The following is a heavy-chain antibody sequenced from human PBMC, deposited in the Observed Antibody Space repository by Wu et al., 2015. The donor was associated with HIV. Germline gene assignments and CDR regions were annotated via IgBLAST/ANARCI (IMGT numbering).Heavy chain of an antibody. D-gene: IGHD1-26*01. CDR2: LNPSSGRI. Sequence: QVQLVQSGPEVKKPGASVKVSCKASGYTLTSYGLSWVRQAPGQGLEWMGRLNPSSGRIDYEQKFQGRVTLTRDTSVSTVYMEVNSLRGDDTAVYYCARDHREVGATTDYYYYYMDVWGKGTTVTVSS. CDR3: ARDHREVGATTDYYYYYMDV. CDR1: GYTLTSYG. V-gene: IGHV1-2*06. J-gene: IGHJ6*03.